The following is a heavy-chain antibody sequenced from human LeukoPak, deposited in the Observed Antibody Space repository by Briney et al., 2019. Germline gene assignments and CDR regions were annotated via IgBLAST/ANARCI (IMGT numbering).Heavy chain of an antibody. CDR2: ITPFNGNT. CDR3: ASAYDSRSASHFDY. CDR1: GYTFTYRY. D-gene: IGHD3-22*01. V-gene: IGHV1-45*02. Sequence: ASAKVSCKASGYTFTYRYLHWVRQAPGQALEWMGWITPFNGNTNYAQKFQDRVTITRDRSMSTAYMELSSLRSEDTAMYYCASAYDSRSASHFDYWGQGTLVTVSS. J-gene: IGHJ4*02.